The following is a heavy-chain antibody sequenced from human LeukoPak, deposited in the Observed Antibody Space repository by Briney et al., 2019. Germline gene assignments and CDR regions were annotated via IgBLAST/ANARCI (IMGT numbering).Heavy chain of an antibody. CDR1: GGSISSYY. CDR2: IYYSGST. J-gene: IGHJ3*02. V-gene: IGHV4-59*01. CDR3: ASGGYCSGGSCYGGDDAFDI. Sequence: SETLSLTCTVSGGSISSYYWSWIRQPPGKGLEWIGYIYYSGSTNYNPSLKSRVTISVDTSKNQFSLKLSSVTAADTAVYYCASGGYCSGGSCYGGDDAFDIWGQGTMVTVSS. D-gene: IGHD2-15*01.